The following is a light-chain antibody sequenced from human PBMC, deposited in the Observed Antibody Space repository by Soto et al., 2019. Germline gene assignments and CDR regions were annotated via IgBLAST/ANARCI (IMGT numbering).Light chain of an antibody. CDR3: SSYTSSSTLV. V-gene: IGLV2-11*01. CDR2: DVD. CDR1: SSDVGGYNY. J-gene: IGLJ1*01. Sequence: QSVLTQPRSVFGSPGQSVTISCTGTSSDVGGYNYVSWYQHHTGKAPKLMIYDVDKRPSGVPGRFSGSKSGNTASLTISGLQAEDEADYYCSSYTSSSTLVFGTGTKVTVL.